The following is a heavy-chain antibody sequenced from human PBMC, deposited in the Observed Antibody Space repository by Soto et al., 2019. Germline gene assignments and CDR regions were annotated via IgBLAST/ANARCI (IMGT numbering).Heavy chain of an antibody. CDR3: AISSGYDLSRYVFSV. D-gene: IGHD5-12*01. CDR2: ISYDGSKT. CDR1: RFTFSRYA. V-gene: IGHV3-30*04. J-gene: IGHJ6*02. Sequence: GGSLRLSCAASRFTFSRYAMHWVRQAPGKGLEWVAAISYDGSKTYFADSVKGRFTVSRDNSKNTLYLQMNSLRGEDTSVYYCAISSGYDLSRYVFSVSGRGTTVIVSS.